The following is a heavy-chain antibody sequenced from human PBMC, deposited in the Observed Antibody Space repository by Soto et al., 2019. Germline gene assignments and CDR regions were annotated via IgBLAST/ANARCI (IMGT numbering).Heavy chain of an antibody. CDR1: GYTFTSYY. V-gene: IGHV1-46*01. CDR2: INPSGGST. D-gene: IGHD2-15*01. J-gene: IGHJ6*02. Sequence: ASVKVSCKASGYTFTSYYIHWVRQAPGQGLEWMGIINPSGGSTTYAQKFQDRVIMTRDTSTSTVYMELSSLSSEDTAVYYCARTGSGSPYSYYYGMDVWGQGTTVTVSS. CDR3: ARTGSGSPYSYYYGMDV.